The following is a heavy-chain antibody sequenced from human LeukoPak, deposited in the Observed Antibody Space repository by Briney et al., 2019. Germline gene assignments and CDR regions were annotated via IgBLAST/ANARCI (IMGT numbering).Heavy chain of an antibody. J-gene: IGHJ4*02. D-gene: IGHD3-10*01. Sequence: SETLSLTCAVYGGSFSGYYWNWIRQPPGKGLEWIGEINDSGSTNYNPTLKSRITISLDTSKNQFSLKLSSVTAADTAVYYCARRNYGSGSPYNYWGQGTLVTVSS. CDR3: ARRNYGSGSPYNY. CDR1: GGSFSGYY. V-gene: IGHV4-34*01. CDR2: INDSGST.